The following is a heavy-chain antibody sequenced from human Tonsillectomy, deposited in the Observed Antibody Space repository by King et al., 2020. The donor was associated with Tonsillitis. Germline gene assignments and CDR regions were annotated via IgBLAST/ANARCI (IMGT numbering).Heavy chain of an antibody. J-gene: IGHJ6*02. V-gene: IGHV3-30*18. CDR2: ISYDGSNK. CDR1: GFTFSSYG. D-gene: IGHD3-3*01. CDR3: AEDSDKCDFWSSCYYYALDV. Sequence: VQLVESGGGVVQPGRSLRLSCAASGFTFSSYGMHWVRQAPGKGLEWVAFISYDGSNKYYADSVKGRFTISRDNSKNTLYLQMNSLRAEDTAVYYCAEDSDKCDFWSSCYYYALDVWGQGTTVTVSS.